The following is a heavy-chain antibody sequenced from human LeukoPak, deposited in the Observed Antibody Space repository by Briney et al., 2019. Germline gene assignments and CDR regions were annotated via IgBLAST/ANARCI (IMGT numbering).Heavy chain of an antibody. CDR3: ARAPRGYYDSSGYYKGYYFDY. J-gene: IGHJ4*02. CDR2: IYSGGST. V-gene: IGHV3-53*01. CDR1: GFTVSSNY. Sequence: GGSLRLSCAASGFTVSSNYMSWVRQAPGKGLEWVSVIYSGGSTYYADSVKGRFTISRDNSKNTLYLQMNSLRAEDTAVYYCARAPRGYYDSSGYYKGYYFDYWGQGTLVTVSS. D-gene: IGHD3-22*01.